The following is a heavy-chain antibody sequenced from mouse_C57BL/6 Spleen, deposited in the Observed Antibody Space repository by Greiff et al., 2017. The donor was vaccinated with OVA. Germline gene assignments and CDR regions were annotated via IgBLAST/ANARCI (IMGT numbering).Heavy chain of an antibody. CDR1: GFSLTSYG. J-gene: IGHJ3*01. D-gene: IGHD2-1*01. CDR3: ARSYGNYEGFAY. Sequence: VQLQQSGPGLVAPSQSLSITCTVSGFSLTSYGVHWVRQPPGKGLEWLVVIWSDGSTTYNSALKSRLSISKDNSKSQVFLKMNSLQTDDTAMYYCARSYGNYEGFAYWGQGTLVTVSA. V-gene: IGHV2-6*03. CDR2: IWSDGST.